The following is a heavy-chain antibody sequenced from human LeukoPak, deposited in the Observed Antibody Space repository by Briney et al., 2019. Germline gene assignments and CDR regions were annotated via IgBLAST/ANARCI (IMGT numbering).Heavy chain of an antibody. D-gene: IGHD3-22*01. CDR3: ARGPYYYDSSGYIVTDASDI. CDR1: GFTFNNYW. J-gene: IGHJ3*02. V-gene: IGHV3-7*01. CDR2: IKQDGSEK. Sequence: GGSLRLSCAASGFTFNNYWMTWVRQAPGMGLEWVANIKQDGSEKYYVDSVKGRFTISRDNAKNSLYLQMNSLRAEDTAVYYCARGPYYYDSSGYIVTDASDIWGQGTMVTVSS.